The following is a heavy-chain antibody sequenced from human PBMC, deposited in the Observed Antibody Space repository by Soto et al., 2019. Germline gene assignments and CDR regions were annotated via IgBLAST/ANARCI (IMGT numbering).Heavy chain of an antibody. Sequence: TLSLPCTVSGGSVSSGAYYWTWIRQRPGKGLEWIGYIYYSGSTYYSPSLKSRLSISLDTSKNQFSLRLSSVTAADTAMYYCARARLRAVYAFDIWGQGTMVTVSS. D-gene: IGHD5-12*01. V-gene: IGHV4-31*03. CDR2: IYYSGST. CDR3: ARARLRAVYAFDI. J-gene: IGHJ3*02. CDR1: GGSVSSGAYY.